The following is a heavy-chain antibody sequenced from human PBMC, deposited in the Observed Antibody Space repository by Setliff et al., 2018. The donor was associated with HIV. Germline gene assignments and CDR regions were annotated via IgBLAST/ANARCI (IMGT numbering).Heavy chain of an antibody. CDR2: IEYDESNK. CDR3: VRDWLADGYTTKFAFDI. J-gene: IGHJ3*02. V-gene: IGHV3-30*19. D-gene: IGHD5-12*01. CDR1: GFTFSISG. Sequence: PGGSLRLSCVASGFTFSISGMHWVRQAPGKGLEWVTYIEYDESNKRYADNVKGRFTISRDNSKNTLYLQMNSLSLEDTALYYCVRDWLADGYTTKFAFDIWGQGTMVTVSS.